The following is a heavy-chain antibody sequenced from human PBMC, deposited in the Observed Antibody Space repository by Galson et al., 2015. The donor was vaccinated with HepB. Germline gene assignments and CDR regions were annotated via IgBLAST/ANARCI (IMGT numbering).Heavy chain of an antibody. D-gene: IGHD3-10*01. V-gene: IGHV1-69*02. CDR3: ASRRGEYGSGSYDVY. Sequence: SVKVSCKASGYTFTGYYMHWVRQAPGQGLEWMGRIIPILGIANYAQKFQGRVTITADKSTSTAYMELSSLRSEDTAVYYCASRRGEYGSGSYDVYWGQGTLVTVSS. CDR1: GYTFTGYY. J-gene: IGHJ4*02. CDR2: IIPILGIA.